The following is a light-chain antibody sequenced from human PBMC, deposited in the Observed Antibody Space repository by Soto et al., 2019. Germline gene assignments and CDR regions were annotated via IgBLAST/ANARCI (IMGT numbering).Light chain of an antibody. V-gene: IGKV2-28*01. J-gene: IGKJ4*01. CDR2: MGS. CDR3: MQALESPPT. Sequence: DIVMTQSPLSLPVTPGEPASISCRSSQSLLNRNGQNCLDWYLQKPGQSPQLLIHMGSIRASGVPDRFSGSASGTYFTLRISRVEAEDVGVYYCMQALESPPTFGGGTKVEIK. CDR1: QSLLNRNGQNC.